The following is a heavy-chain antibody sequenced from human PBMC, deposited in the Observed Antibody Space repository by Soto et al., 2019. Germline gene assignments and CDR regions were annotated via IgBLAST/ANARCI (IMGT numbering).Heavy chain of an antibody. J-gene: IGHJ2*01. D-gene: IGHD3-22*01. Sequence: SVKVSCKASGGTFSSYAISWVRQAPGQGLEWMGGIIPIFGTANYAQKFQGRVTITADESTSTAYMELSSLRSEGTAVYYCARVGYYYDSSGYPIYWYFDLWGRGTLVTVSS. V-gene: IGHV1-69*13. CDR2: IIPIFGTA. CDR1: GGTFSSYA. CDR3: ARVGYYYDSSGYPIYWYFDL.